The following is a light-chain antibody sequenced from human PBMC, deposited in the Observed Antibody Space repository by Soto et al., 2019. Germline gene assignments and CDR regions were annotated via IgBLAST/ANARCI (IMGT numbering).Light chain of an antibody. CDR2: EAT. Sequence: QSALTQPASVSGSLGQSITISCTGTTSDVGSYNLVSWYRQHPGKAPQLMIYEATRRPSGVSNRFSGSKSGNTASLTISGLQAEDEADYSCCSYARNRDILFGGGTQLTVL. CDR1: TSDVGSYNL. V-gene: IGLV2-23*01. J-gene: IGLJ3*02. CDR3: CSYARNRDIL.